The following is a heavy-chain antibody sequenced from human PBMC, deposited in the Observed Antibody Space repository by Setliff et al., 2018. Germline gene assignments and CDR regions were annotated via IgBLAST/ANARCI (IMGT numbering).Heavy chain of an antibody. Sequence: SETLSLTCTVSGGSISSGPYYWNWFRQPAGKGLEWVGRLYSSGSTNYNPSLKSRVTISVDTSKNQFSLKLSSVTAADTAVYYCASTDWGWGYYFDYWGQGTLVTVSS. D-gene: IGHD7-27*01. V-gene: IGHV4-61*02. CDR1: GGSISSGPYY. CDR3: ASTDWGWGYYFDY. J-gene: IGHJ4*02. CDR2: LYSSGST.